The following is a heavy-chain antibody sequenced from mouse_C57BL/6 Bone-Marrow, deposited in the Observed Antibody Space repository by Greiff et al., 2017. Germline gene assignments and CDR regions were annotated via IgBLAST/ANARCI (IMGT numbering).Heavy chain of an antibody. D-gene: IGHD1-1*01. Sequence: VQLVESGPELVKPGASVKLSCKASGYTFTSYDINWVKQRPGQGLEWIGWIDPRDGSTKYNEKFKGKATLTVDTSSSTAYMEIHSLTSEDSAVYFCARSPITTVVAPSAMDYWGQGTSVTVSS. J-gene: IGHJ4*01. V-gene: IGHV1-85*01. CDR2: IDPRDGST. CDR1: GYTFTSYD. CDR3: ARSPITTVVAPSAMDY.